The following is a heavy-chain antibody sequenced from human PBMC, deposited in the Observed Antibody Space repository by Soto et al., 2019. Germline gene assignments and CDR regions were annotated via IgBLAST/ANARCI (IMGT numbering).Heavy chain of an antibody. J-gene: IGHJ4*02. D-gene: IGHD5-12*01. CDR1: GFTFSDYY. Sequence: QVQLVESGGGLVKPGGSLRLSCAASGFTFSDYYMSWIRQAPGKGLEWVSYISSSSSYTNYADSVKGRFTIPRDNAKNSPYLQMNSLRAEDTALYYCARDHHRYSGYDYVDYWGQGNLVTVSS. V-gene: IGHV3-11*05. CDR3: ARDHHRYSGYDYVDY. CDR2: ISSSSSYT.